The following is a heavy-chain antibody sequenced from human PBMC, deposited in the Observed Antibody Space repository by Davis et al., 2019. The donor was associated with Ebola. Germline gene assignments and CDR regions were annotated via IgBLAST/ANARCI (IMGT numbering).Heavy chain of an antibody. D-gene: IGHD1-26*01. Sequence: ASVKVSCKASGYTFTSYGISWVRQAPGQGLEWMGWISAYNGNTNYAQKLQGRVTMTTDTSTSTAYMELRSLRSDDTAVYYCARDSEWELLVYWGWFDPWDQGTLVTVSS. J-gene: IGHJ5*02. V-gene: IGHV1-18*01. CDR1: GYTFTSYG. CDR2: ISAYNGNT. CDR3: ARDSEWELLVYWGWFDP.